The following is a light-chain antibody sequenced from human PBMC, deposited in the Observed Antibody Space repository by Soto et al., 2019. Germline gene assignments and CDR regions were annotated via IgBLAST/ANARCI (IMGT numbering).Light chain of an antibody. CDR1: TGAVTSGNH. Sequence: QAVVTQEPSLTVSPGGTVTLTCASSTGAVTSGNHPNWFQQKPGQAPRTLIYDTTNKHSWTPARFSGSLLGDKAALTLSDAQPEDEAEYFCMVSYAGSRVFGGGTKVTVL. CDR3: MVSYAGSRV. V-gene: IGLV7-46*01. J-gene: IGLJ3*02. CDR2: DTT.